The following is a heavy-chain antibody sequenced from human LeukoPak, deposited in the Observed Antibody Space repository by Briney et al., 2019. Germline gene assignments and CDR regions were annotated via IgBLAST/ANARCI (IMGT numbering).Heavy chain of an antibody. D-gene: IGHD3-22*01. CDR1: GGSFSGYY. CDR3: ARGGADSSGYYYVDFDY. J-gene: IGHJ4*02. Sequence: KPSETLSLTCAVYGGSFSGYYWSWIRQPPGKELEWIGEINHSGSTNYNPSLKSRVTISVDTSKNQFSLKLSSVTAADTAVYYCARGGADSSGYYYVDFDYWGQGTLVTVSS. V-gene: IGHV4-34*01. CDR2: INHSGST.